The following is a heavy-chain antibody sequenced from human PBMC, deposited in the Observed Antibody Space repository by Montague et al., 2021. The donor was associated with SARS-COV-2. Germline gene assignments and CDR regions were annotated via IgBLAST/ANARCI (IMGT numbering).Heavy chain of an antibody. CDR1: GGSISSYY. J-gene: IGHJ3*02. CDR2: IYYSGST. Sequence: SETLSLTRTVSGGSISSYYWSWIRQPPGKGLEWIGYIYYSGSTNYNPSLKSRDTISVDTSKNQFSLKLSSVTAADTAVYYCARTYYDILTGYYNRGAFDIWGQGTMVTVSS. D-gene: IGHD3-9*01. V-gene: IGHV4-59*08. CDR3: ARTYYDILTGYYNRGAFDI.